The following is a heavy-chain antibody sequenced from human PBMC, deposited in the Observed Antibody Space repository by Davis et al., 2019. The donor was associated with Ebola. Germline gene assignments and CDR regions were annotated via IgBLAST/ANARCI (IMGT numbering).Heavy chain of an antibody. Sequence: SDTLSLTCAVSGGSFRSTNWWGWVRQPPGTGLEWIGEIYHSGSTNYNPSLKTRVTISVDKSKNQFSLKLSSVTAADTAVYSCAGGEGYWGQGTLVTVSS. CDR1: GGSFRSTNW. J-gene: IGHJ4*02. V-gene: IGHV4-4*02. CDR2: IYHSGST. CDR3: AGGEGY. D-gene: IGHD7-27*01.